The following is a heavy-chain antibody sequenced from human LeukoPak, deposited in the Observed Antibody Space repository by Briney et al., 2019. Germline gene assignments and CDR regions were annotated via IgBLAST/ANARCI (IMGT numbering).Heavy chain of an antibody. D-gene: IGHD6-19*01. CDR3: AKGVQWAVPGSCLDS. CDR2: ISGSGGST. Sequence: QPGGSLRLSCPASGFTFNNYAMIWVRQAPGKGLEWVSGISGSGGSTYYADSVKGRFRISRGNSKNTLYLQMNGLRVDDTAVYYCAKGVQWAVPGSCLDSWGLGTLVTVSS. CDR1: GFTFNNYA. J-gene: IGHJ4*02. V-gene: IGHV3-23*01.